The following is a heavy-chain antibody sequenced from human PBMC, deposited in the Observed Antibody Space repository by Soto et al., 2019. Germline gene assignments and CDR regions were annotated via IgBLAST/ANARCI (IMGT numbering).Heavy chain of an antibody. CDR3: ARGRRLVIIKRSGPTQFDY. J-gene: IGHJ4*02. D-gene: IGHD3-9*01. CDR1: GGSFSGYY. CDR2: INHSGST. Sequence: KSSETLSLTCAVYGGSFSGYYWSWIRQPPGKGLEWIGEINHSGSTNYNPSLKSRVTISVDTSKNQFSLKLSSVTAADTAVYYCARGRRLVIIKRSGPTQFDYWGQGTLVTVSS. V-gene: IGHV4-34*01.